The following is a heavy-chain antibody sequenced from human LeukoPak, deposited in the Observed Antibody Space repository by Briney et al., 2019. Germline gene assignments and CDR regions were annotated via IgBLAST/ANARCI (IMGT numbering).Heavy chain of an antibody. CDR1: GFTFSSYW. D-gene: IGHD3-16*02. CDR3: AREMITFGGVIVNVYFDY. V-gene: IGHV3-7*01. Sequence: GGSLRLSCAASGFTFSSYWMSWVRQAPGKGLEWVANIKQDGSEKYYVDSVKGRLTISRDNAKNSLYLQMNSLRAEDTAVYYCAREMITFGGVIVNVYFDYWGQGTLVTVSS. CDR2: IKQDGSEK. J-gene: IGHJ4*02.